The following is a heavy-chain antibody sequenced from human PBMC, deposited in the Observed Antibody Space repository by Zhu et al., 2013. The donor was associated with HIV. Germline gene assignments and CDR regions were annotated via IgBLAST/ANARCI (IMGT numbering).Heavy chain of an antibody. D-gene: IGHD5-18*01. V-gene: IGHV1-58*01. CDR3: AADISAMAFHYYGMDV. Sequence: QMQLVQSGPEVKKPGTSVKVSCKASGFTFTSSAVQWVRQARGQRLEWIGWIVVGSGNTNYAQKFQERVTITRDMSTSTAYMELSSLRSEDTAVYYCAADISAMAFHYYGMDVWGQGTTVTVSS. J-gene: IGHJ6*02. CDR2: IVVGSGNT. CDR1: GFTFTSSA.